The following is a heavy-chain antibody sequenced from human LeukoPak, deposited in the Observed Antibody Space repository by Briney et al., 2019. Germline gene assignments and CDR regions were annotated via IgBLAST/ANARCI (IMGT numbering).Heavy chain of an antibody. J-gene: IGHJ4*02. CDR1: GFTFSSYE. D-gene: IGHD3-22*01. CDR3: ARVTGYMIEDYFDY. Sequence: GGSLRLSCAASGFTFSSYEMNWVRQAPGKGLEWVSYISSSGSTIYYADPVKGRFTISRDNAKNSLYLQMNSLRAEDSAVYYCARVTGYMIEDYFDYWGQGTLVTVSS. CDR2: ISSSGSTI. V-gene: IGHV3-48*03.